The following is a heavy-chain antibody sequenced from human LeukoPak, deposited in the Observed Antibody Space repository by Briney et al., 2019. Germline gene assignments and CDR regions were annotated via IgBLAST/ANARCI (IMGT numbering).Heavy chain of an antibody. D-gene: IGHD3-10*01. CDR1: GLTVSNYG. CDR3: AKRGVVVRVILVGFHKEAYYFES. J-gene: IGHJ4*02. CDR2: IGDSGGRT. V-gene: IGHV3-23*01. Sequence: GGSLRLSCAVSGLTVSNYGTSWVRQAPGKGLEWVAGIGDSGGRTRYADSVKGRFTISRDNPKNTLYLQMNSLRAEDTAVYFCAKRGVVVRVILVGFHKEAYYFESWEQGALVTVSS.